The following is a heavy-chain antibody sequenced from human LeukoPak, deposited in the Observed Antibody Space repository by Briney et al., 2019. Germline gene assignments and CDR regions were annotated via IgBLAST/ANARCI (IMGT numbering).Heavy chain of an antibody. CDR2: ISSSSSYI. J-gene: IGHJ6*02. D-gene: IGHD3-3*01. Sequence: GGSLRLSCAASGFTFTDAWMSWVRQAPGKGLEWVSSISSSSSYIYYADSVKGRFTISRDNAKNSLYLQMNSLRAEDTAVYYCARGPITIFGVVTNPNYYYGMDVWGQGTTVTVSS. CDR1: GFTFTDAW. CDR3: ARGPITIFGVVTNPNYYYGMDV. V-gene: IGHV3-21*01.